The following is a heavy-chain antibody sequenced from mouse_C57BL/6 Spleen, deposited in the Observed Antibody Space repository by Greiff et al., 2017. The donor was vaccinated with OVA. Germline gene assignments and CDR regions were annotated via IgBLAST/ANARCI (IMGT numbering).Heavy chain of an antibody. D-gene: IGHD5-5*01. J-gene: IGHJ4*01. CDR3: AKGDYLGAMDY. CDR2: IWRGGST. Sequence: VKLMESGPGLVQPSQSLSITCTASGFSLTSYGVHWVRQSPGKGLEWLGVIWRGGSTDYNAAFMSRLSITKDNSKSQVFFKMNSLQADDTAIYYCAKGDYLGAMDYWGQGTSVTVSS. V-gene: IGHV2-5*01. CDR1: GFSLTSYG.